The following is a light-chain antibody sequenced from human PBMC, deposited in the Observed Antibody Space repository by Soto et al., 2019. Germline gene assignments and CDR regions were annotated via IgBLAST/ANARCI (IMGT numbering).Light chain of an antibody. J-gene: IGKJ1*01. Sequence: DIVMTQSPATLSLSPGERATLSCRASQSINSQLAWYQQKPGQAPRLLIYDASNRATGIPARFSGSETWTDFTLTISSLEPEDFAVYYCQQRSNFGQGTKVDIK. CDR2: DAS. CDR3: QQRSN. CDR1: QSINSQ. V-gene: IGKV3-11*01.